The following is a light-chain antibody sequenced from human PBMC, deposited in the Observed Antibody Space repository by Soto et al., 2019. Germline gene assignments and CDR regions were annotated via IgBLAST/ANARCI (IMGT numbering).Light chain of an antibody. Sequence: QSVLTQPPSVSAAPGQKVTISCSGSSYNIGNNYVSWYQQLPGTAPKLLIYENNKRPSGIPDRFSGSKSGTSATLGISGLQTGDEADYYCGTWDGSLSAEVFGGGTKLTVL. V-gene: IGLV1-51*02. CDR2: ENN. CDR3: GTWDGSLSAEV. J-gene: IGLJ2*01. CDR1: SYNIGNNY.